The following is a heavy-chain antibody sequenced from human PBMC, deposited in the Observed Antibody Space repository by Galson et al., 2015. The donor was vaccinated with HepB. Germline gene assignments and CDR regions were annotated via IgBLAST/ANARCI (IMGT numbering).Heavy chain of an antibody. CDR1: GFTFSNYG. Sequence: SLRLSCAASGFTFSNYGVHWVRQAPGKGLEWVAVISYDGSNKYYADSVKGRFTISRDNSKNTLYLQMNSLGAEDTAVYYCASDAMGRGSGSYSAFDYWGQGTLVTVSS. CDR2: ISYDGSNK. D-gene: IGHD1-26*01. CDR3: ASDAMGRGSGSYSAFDY. J-gene: IGHJ4*02. V-gene: IGHV3-30*03.